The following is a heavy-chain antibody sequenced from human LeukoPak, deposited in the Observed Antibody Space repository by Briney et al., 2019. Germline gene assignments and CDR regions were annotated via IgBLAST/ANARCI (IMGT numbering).Heavy chain of an antibody. V-gene: IGHV4-59*06. CDR2: IYYSGST. Sequence: SETLSLTCTVSGGSISNDYWSWIRQPPGKGLEWIGYIYYSGSTYYNPSLKSRVTISVDTSKNQFSLKLSSVTAADTAVYYCARTYCSSTSCYANWFDPWGQGTLVTVSS. CDR3: ARTYCSSTSCYANWFDP. CDR1: GGSISNDY. J-gene: IGHJ5*02. D-gene: IGHD2-2*01.